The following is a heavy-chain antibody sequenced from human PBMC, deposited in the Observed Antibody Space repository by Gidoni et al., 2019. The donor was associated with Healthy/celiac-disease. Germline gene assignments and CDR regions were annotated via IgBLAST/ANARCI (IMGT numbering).Heavy chain of an antibody. CDR1: GFTFSSYA. CDR3: AKDLVPAGRSDFDY. CDR2: ISGSGGST. V-gene: IGHV3-23*01. D-gene: IGHD2-2*01. Sequence: EVQLLESGGGLVQPGGSLRLPCAASGFTFSSYAMSWVRQAPGKGLGWVSAISGSGGSTYYADSVKGRFTISRDNSKNTLYLQMNSLRAEDTAVYYCAKDLVPAGRSDFDYWGQGTLVTVSS. J-gene: IGHJ4*02.